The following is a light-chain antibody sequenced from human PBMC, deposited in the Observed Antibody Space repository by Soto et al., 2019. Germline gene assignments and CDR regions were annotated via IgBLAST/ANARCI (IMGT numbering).Light chain of an antibody. Sequence: QSALTQPRSVSGSPGQSVTISCTGTSSDVDYYNYVSWYQQHPGKAPKVMIYDVSERPSGVPDRFSGSKSGNTASLTISGLQAEDEADYYCCSYAGSPRYVFGTGTKLTVL. CDR3: CSYAGSPRYV. V-gene: IGLV2-11*01. CDR2: DVS. CDR1: SSDVDYYNY. J-gene: IGLJ1*01.